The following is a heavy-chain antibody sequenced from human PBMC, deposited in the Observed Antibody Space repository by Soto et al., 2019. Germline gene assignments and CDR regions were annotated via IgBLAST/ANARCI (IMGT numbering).Heavy chain of an antibody. J-gene: IGHJ4*02. Sequence: GGSLRLSCAASGFTFSIYSMNWVRQAPGKGLEWVSYIMPGSSHIFYADSVKGRFTISRDNAKNSLYLKMNSLRAEDTALYYCARDQPGYSYRYGLGYWGQGTLVTVSS. CDR1: GFTFSIYS. D-gene: IGHD5-18*01. CDR3: ARDQPGYSYRYGLGY. V-gene: IGHV3-48*01. CDR2: IMPGSSHI.